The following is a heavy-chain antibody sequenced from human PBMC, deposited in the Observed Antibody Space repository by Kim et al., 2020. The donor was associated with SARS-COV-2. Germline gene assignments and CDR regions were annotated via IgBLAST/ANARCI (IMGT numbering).Heavy chain of an antibody. V-gene: IGHV3-48*01. CDR2: I. CDR3: ARDAYDYYGMDV. J-gene: IGHJ6*02. Sequence: IYKPSPVKGRFTHTRDNAKNPLYLQMNSLRSEDTAVYYCARDAYDYYGMDVWGQGTTVTVSS.